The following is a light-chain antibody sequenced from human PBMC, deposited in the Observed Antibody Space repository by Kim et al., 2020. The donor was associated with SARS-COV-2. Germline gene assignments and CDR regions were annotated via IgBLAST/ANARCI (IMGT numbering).Light chain of an antibody. CDR3: QVWASGTAV. V-gene: IGLV3-9*01. J-gene: IGLJ3*02. CDR1: NIGSKN. Sequence: SYELTQPLSVSVSLGQTARITCGGNNIGSKNVHWYQQKPGQAPLLVIYKDRNRPSGIPERFSGSNSGNTATLTISRAQAGDEADYYCQVWASGTAVLGGGTQLTVL. CDR2: KDR.